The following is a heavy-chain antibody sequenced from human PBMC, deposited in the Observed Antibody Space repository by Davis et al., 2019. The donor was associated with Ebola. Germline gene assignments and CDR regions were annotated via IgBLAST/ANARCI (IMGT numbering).Heavy chain of an antibody. J-gene: IGHJ6*02. Sequence: GESLKISCVASGFTFTNYAIHWVRQAPGKGLEWVLVISYGDGNYRYYADSVKGRFTISRDNSKNMVNLQMNSLRPDDTAVYHCARAKTTSGADLGGIYSMDVWGQGTTVTVSS. CDR3: ARAKTTSGADLGGIYSMDV. CDR2: ISYGDGNYR. V-gene: IGHV3-30-3*01. D-gene: IGHD3-3*01. CDR1: GFTFTNYA.